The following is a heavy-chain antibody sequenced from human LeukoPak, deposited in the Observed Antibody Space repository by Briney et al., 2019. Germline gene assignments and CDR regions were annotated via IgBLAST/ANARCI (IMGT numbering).Heavy chain of an antibody. D-gene: IGHD6-13*01. J-gene: IGHJ1*01. Sequence: ASVKVSCKASGGTFSSYAISWVRQAPGQGLEWMGWISAYNGKTNYAQKLQGRITMTTDTSTNTAYMELRSLRSDDTAVYYCARADGWEAAAGTGGIRFQHWGQGTLVTVSS. CDR2: ISAYNGKT. CDR1: GGTFSSYA. V-gene: IGHV1-18*01. CDR3: ARADGWEAAAGTGGIRFQH.